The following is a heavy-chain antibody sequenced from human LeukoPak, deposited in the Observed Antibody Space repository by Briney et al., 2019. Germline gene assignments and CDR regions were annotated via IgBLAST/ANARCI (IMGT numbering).Heavy chain of an antibody. V-gene: IGHV3-66*01. CDR1: GFTVSSNY. D-gene: IGHD3-10*01. CDR3: ARGSVQLVWFGELSAYFDY. J-gene: IGHJ4*02. CDR2: IYSGGST. Sequence: GGSLSLSCAASGFTVSSNYMSSVRQAPGKRLEWVSVIYSGGSTYYADSVKGRFTISRDNSKNTLYLQMNSLRAEDTAVYYCARGSVQLVWFGELSAYFDYWGQGTLVTVSS.